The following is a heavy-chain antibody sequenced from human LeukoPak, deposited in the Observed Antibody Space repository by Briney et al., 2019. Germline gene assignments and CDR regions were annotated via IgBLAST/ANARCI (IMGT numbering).Heavy chain of an antibody. V-gene: IGHV4-59*08. D-gene: IGHD3-10*01. CDR3: ARTSGSYFPFAFDI. J-gene: IGHJ3*02. CDR1: GGSISHYY. CDR2: IYYSGST. Sequence: KPSETLSLTCNVSGGSISHYYWNWIRQSPGKGLEWIGNIYYSGSTAYNPSLKSRVTISLDTSKRQFSLRLSSVTAADTAMYYCARTSGSYFPFAFDIWGQGTMVTVSS.